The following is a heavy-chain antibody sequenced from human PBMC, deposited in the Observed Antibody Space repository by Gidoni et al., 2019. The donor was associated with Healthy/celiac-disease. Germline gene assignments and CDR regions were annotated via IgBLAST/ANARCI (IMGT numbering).Heavy chain of an antibody. D-gene: IGHD1-26*01. J-gene: IGHJ4*02. V-gene: IGHV3-30-3*01. CDR3: ARDHLVGAIEGADY. CDR2: ISYDGSNN. Sequence: QVQLVESGGGVVQPGRSLSPSCAASGCTFSSYALPWVRQAPGKGLEWVAVISYDGSNNYYADSVKGRFTISRDNSKNTLYLQMNSLRAEDTAVYYCARDHLVGAIEGADYWGQGTLVTVSS. CDR1: GCTFSSYA.